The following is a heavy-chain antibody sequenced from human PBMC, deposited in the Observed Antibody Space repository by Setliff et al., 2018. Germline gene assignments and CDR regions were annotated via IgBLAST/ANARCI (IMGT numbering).Heavy chain of an antibody. CDR2: IYIGGSA. CDR3: ARGLQRTSGYFYYYYMGV. J-gene: IGHJ6*03. Sequence: PSETLSLTCTVSGGSISSHYWSWIRQPAGKGLEWIGHIYIGGSANYNPSLKSRVTMSIDTSKNQFSLKLNSVTAADTAVYYCARGLQRTSGYFYYYYMGVWGKGTTVTVSS. CDR1: GGSISSHY. V-gene: IGHV4-4*07.